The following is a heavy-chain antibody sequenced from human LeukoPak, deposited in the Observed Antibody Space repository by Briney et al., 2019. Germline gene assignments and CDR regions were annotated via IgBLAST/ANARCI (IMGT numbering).Heavy chain of an antibody. CDR1: RFTFNTYA. Sequence: GGSLRLSCAASRFTFNTYAMSWVRKAPRKGLELVSTISGSGGYTYYADSVKGRFTISRDNSKNTLGRQRNSLRADYTAVYYCAKARRIEYSDFDYWGQGTLVTVSS. CDR2: ISGSGGYT. CDR3: AKARRIEYSDFDY. J-gene: IGHJ4*02. D-gene: IGHD2-15*01. V-gene: IGHV3-23*01.